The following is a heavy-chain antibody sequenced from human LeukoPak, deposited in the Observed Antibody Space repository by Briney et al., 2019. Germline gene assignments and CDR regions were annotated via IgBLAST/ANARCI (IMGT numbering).Heavy chain of an antibody. CDR3: ARAGAYSSGWYKDY. D-gene: IGHD6-19*01. CDR2: MNPNSGNT. V-gene: IGHV1-8*01. CDR1: GYTFTSYD. Sequence: ASVKVSCKASGYTFTSYDINWVRQATGQGLEWMGWMNPNSGNTGYAQKFQGRVTMTTDTSTSTAYMELRSLRSDDTAVYYCARAGAYSSGWYKDYWGQGTLVTVSS. J-gene: IGHJ4*02.